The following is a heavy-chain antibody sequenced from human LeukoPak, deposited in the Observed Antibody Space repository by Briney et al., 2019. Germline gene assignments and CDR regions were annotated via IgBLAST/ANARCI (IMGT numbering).Heavy chain of an antibody. J-gene: IGHJ6*02. Sequence: GGPLRLSCAPSGFRLSNYWMSWVRQAPGKGLEWVANINQDGSDKYYVDSVMGRFTISKDNAKNSVYLQMNSLRPEDTAIYYCAWYGVTHGLDVWGQGTTVTVSS. CDR2: INQDGSDK. D-gene: IGHD3-10*01. CDR3: AWYGVTHGLDV. CDR1: GFRLSNYW. V-gene: IGHV3-7*01.